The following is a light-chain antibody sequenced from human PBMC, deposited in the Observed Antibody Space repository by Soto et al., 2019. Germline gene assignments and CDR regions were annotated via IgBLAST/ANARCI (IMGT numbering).Light chain of an antibody. Sequence: DIQMTQSPSSLSASVGDRVTITCRSSQAISNYVSWYQQEPRKAPRLLIYAASSLQSGVPSRFSGSGSGTDFTLTISSLQPEDFATYYCQQSYSTPSATFGGGTKVDIK. J-gene: IGKJ4*01. CDR2: AAS. CDR3: QQSYSTPSAT. CDR1: QAISNY. V-gene: IGKV1-39*01.